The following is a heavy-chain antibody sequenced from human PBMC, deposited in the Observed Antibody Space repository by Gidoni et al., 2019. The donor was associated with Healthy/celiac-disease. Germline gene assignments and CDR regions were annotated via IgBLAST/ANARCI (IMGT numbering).Heavy chain of an antibody. CDR3: AKDMWNYYGSGNPFDY. D-gene: IGHD3-10*01. V-gene: IGHV3-9*01. CDR2: SSWNSGSI. Sequence: EVQLVESGGGLVQPGRSLRLSCAASGFTFDHYAMHWVRQAPGKGLEWVSGSSWNSGSIGYADSVKGRFTISRDNAKNSLYLQMNSLRAEDTALYYCAKDMWNYYGSGNPFDYWGQGTLVTVSS. CDR1: GFTFDHYA. J-gene: IGHJ4*02.